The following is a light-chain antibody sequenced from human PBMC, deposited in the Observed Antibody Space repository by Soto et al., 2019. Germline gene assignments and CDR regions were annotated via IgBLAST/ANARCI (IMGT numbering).Light chain of an antibody. V-gene: IGKV3-11*01. CDR1: QSVSSY. Sequence: IVLTQPPATLSSSPVERPTLSCRASQSVSSYLAWYQQKPGQAPRLLIYDASNRATGIPARFSGSGSGTDFTLTISSLEPEDFAVYYCQQRSNWPLTFGGGTKVDI. CDR3: QQRSNWPLT. CDR2: DAS. J-gene: IGKJ4*01.